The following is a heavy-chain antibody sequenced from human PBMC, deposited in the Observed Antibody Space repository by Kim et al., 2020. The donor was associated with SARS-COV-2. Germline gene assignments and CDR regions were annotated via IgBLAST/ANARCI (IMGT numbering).Heavy chain of an antibody. V-gene: IGHV4-59*01. Sequence: SETLSLTCTVSGGSISSYYWSWIRQPPGKGLEWIGYIYYSGSTNYNPSLKSRVTISVDTSKNQFSLKLSSVTAADTAVYYCARTRGRLGGGWFDPWGQGTLVTVSS. J-gene: IGHJ5*02. CDR3: ARTRGRLGGGWFDP. D-gene: IGHD3-16*01. CDR1: GGSISSYY. CDR2: IYYSGST.